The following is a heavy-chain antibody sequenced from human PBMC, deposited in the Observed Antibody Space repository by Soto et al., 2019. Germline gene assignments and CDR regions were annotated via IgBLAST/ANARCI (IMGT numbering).Heavy chain of an antibody. D-gene: IGHD3-22*01. Sequence: ASVKVSCKASGYTFTSYDINWVRQATGQGLEWMGWMNPNSGNTGYAQKFQGRVTMTRDTSINTAYMELNSLRVEDTAEYYCAREGKDSSGYSFDYWGQGILVTVSS. CDR3: AREGKDSSGYSFDY. CDR1: GYTFTSYD. V-gene: IGHV1-8*01. CDR2: MNPNSGNT. J-gene: IGHJ4*02.